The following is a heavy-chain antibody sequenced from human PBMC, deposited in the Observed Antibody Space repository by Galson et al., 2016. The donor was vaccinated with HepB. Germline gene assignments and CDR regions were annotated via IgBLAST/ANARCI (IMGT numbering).Heavy chain of an antibody. V-gene: IGHV1-2*02. CDR3: ASGFDGGNYENFDY. Sequence: SVKVSCKASGYRFSDNHMHWVRQAPGQRLEWMGWINPDNGDTNYADSFQGRVTMTRDTSIRTVYVELSRLGSDDTAMYYCASGFDGGNYENFDYWDQGTLVTVSS. CDR2: INPDNGDT. D-gene: IGHD4-23*01. J-gene: IGHJ4*02. CDR1: GYRFSDNH.